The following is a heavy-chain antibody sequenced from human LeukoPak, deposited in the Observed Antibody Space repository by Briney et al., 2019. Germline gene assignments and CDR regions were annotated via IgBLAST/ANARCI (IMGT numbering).Heavy chain of an antibody. D-gene: IGHD6-13*01. CDR2: IYYSGST. V-gene: IGHV4-59*01. J-gene: IGHJ4*02. CDR3: ARNLGGSSWVFDY. Sequence: PSETLSLTCTVSGGSISSYYWSWIRQPPGKGLEWIGYIYYSGSTNYNPSLKSRATISVDTSKNQFSLKLSSVTAADTAVYYCARNLGGSSWVFDYWGLGTLVTVSS. CDR1: GGSISSYY.